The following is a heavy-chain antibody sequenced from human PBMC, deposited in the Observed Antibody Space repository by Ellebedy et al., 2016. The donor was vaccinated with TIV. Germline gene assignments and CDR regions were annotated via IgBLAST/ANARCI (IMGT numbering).Heavy chain of an antibody. V-gene: IGHV3-74*01. CDR1: GFTFSSSW. D-gene: IGHD2-21*01. CDR2: INGDGSNI. J-gene: IGHJ4*02. Sequence: GESLKISCAASGFTFSSSWVHWVRQVPGKGLVWVARINGDGSNIGYADSVKGRFTISRDNAKSTLYLQMNSLRAEDTAVYYCARGGGCFGDSCYYADFWGQGTLVTVSS. CDR3: ARGGGCFGDSCYYADF.